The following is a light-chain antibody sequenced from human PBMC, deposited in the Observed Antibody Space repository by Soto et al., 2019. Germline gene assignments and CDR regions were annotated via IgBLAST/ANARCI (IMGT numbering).Light chain of an antibody. CDR2: AAS. J-gene: IGKJ2*01. V-gene: IGKV1-39*01. Sequence: DIQMTQSPSSLSASVGDRVTITCRASQSISSYLNWYQQKPGKAPKLLIYAASSLQSGVPSRFSGSGSGTDFTLTISSLQPDDFATYYCQQYAAYSGTFGQGTKLESK. CDR3: QQYAAYSGT. CDR1: QSISSY.